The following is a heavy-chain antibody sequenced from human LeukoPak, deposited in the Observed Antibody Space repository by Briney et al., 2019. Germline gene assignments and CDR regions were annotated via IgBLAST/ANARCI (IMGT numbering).Heavy chain of an antibody. J-gene: IGHJ4*02. CDR2: INPNSGGT. D-gene: IGHD5-12*01. CDR3: AREEQRGYSGYE. V-gene: IGHV1-2*02. Sequence: ASAKVSCKTSGYTFTGYYMHWVRQAPGQGLEWMGWINPNSGGTNYAQKFQGRVTMTRDTSISTAYMELSRLRSDDTAVYYCAREEQRGYSGYEWGQGTLVTVSS. CDR1: GYTFTGYY.